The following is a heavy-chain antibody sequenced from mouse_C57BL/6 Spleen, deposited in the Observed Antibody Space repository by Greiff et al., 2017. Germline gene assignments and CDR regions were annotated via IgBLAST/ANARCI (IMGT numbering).Heavy chain of an antibody. CDR2: ISYDGSN. D-gene: IGHD1-1*01. Sequence: EVKLQQSGPGLVKPSQSLSLTCSVTGYSITSGYYWNWIRQFPGNKLEWMGYISYDGSNNYNPSLKNRISITRDTSKNQFFLKLNSVTTEDTATYYCARGRTVVAYYYAMDYWGQGTSVTVSS. CDR1: GYSITSGYY. CDR3: ARGRTVVAYYYAMDY. V-gene: IGHV3-6*01. J-gene: IGHJ4*01.